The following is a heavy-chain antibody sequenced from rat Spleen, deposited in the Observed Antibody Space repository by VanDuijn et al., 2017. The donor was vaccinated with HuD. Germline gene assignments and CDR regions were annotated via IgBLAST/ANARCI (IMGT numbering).Heavy chain of an antibody. CDR2: ISTGGDNT. CDR3: ARGGFFRY. Sequence: EVQLVESGGGLVQPGRSMKLSCAASGLSFSNYDMAWVRQAPTKGLEWVAYISTGGDNTYYRDSEKGRFTISRDIGKSTLFLQMNRLRSEETVTYYGARGGFFRYWGQGGMVTVP. V-gene: IGHV5-25*01. J-gene: IGHJ2*01. CDR1: GLSFSNYD. D-gene: IGHD1-6*01.